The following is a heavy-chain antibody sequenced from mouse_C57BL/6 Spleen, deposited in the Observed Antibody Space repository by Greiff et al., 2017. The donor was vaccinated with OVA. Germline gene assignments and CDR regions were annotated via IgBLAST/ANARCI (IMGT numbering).Heavy chain of an antibody. CDR3: ARDYGNYLYAMDY. CDR2: IYPGSGST. CDR1: GYTFTSYW. V-gene: IGHV1-55*01. J-gene: IGHJ4*01. D-gene: IGHD2-1*01. Sequence: VQLQQPGAELVKPGASVKMSCKASGYTFTSYWITWVKQRPGQGLEWIGDIYPGSGSTNYNEKFKSKATLTVDTSSSTAYMQLSSLTSEDSAVYYGARDYGNYLYAMDYWGQGTSVTVSS.